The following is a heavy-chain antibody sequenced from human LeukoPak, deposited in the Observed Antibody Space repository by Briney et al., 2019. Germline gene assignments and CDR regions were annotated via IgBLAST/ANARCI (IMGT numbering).Heavy chain of an antibody. CDR3: ARLGAGTTDY. CDR2: IYYSGST. J-gene: IGHJ4*02. D-gene: IGHD1-1*01. Sequence: PSETLSLTCTVSGGSISSSSYYWGWIRQPPGKGLEWIGSIYYSGSTYYNPSLKSRVPISVDTSKNQFSLKLSSVTAADTAVYYCARLGAGTTDYWGQGTLVTVSS. CDR1: GGSISSSSYY. V-gene: IGHV4-39*01.